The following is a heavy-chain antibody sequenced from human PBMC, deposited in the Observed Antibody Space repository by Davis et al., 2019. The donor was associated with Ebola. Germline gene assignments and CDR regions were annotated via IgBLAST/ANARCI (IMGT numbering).Heavy chain of an antibody. CDR1: GGSFSGYY. V-gene: IGHV4-34*01. CDR3: ARVTLQAMVRGVIIGPFWSCYDY. Sequence: PGGSLRLSCAVYGGSFSGYYWSWIRQPPGKGLEWIGEINHSGSTNYNPSLKSRVTISVDTSKNQFSLKLSSVTAADTAVYYCARVTLQAMVRGVIIGPFWSCYDYWGQGTLVTVSS. D-gene: IGHD3-10*01. CDR2: INHSGST. J-gene: IGHJ4*02.